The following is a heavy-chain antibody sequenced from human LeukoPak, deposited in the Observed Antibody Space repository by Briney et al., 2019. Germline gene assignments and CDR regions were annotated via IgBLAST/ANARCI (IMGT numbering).Heavy chain of an antibody. CDR3: AKPLRDAGSFNYPYFDF. J-gene: IGHJ4*02. CDR1: GFTFTNYA. V-gene: IGHV3-23*01. Sequence: PGGSLRLSCAASGFTFTNYAMNWVRQAPGKGLAWVSAISGSGGSSSYADSVRGRFTISRDNSNNMLYLQMNSLRAEDTAVYYCAKPLRDAGSFNYPYFDFWGQGTLVTVSS. D-gene: IGHD5-24*01. CDR2: ISGSGGSS.